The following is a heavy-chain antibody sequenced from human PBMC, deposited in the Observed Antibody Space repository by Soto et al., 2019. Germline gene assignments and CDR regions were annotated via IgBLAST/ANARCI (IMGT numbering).Heavy chain of an antibody. CDR1: GGTFSSYA. CDR3: ARGNAVATTINLGWFDP. J-gene: IGHJ5*02. Sequence: ASVKVSCKASGGTFSSYAISWVRQAPGQGLEWMGGSIPIFGTANYAQKFQGRVTITADKSTCTAYMELSSLRSEDTAVYYCARGNAVATTINLGWFDPWGQGTLVTISS. D-gene: IGHD5-12*01. V-gene: IGHV1-69*06. CDR2: SIPIFGTA.